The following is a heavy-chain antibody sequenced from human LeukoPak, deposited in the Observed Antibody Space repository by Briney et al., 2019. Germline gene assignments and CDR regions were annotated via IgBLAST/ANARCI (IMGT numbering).Heavy chain of an antibody. J-gene: IGHJ4*02. Sequence: SETLSLTCAVYGGSFSGYYWSWIRQPPGKGLEWIGEINRSGSTNYNPSLKSRVTISVDRSKNQFSLKLSSVTAADTAVYYCARAPRRDGYHFDYWGQGTLVTVSS. CDR1: GGSFSGYY. CDR2: INRSGST. V-gene: IGHV4-34*01. D-gene: IGHD5-24*01. CDR3: ARAPRRDGYHFDY.